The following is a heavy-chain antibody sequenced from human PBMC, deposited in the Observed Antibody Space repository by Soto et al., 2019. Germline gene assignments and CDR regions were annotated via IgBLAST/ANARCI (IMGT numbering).Heavy chain of an antibody. CDR2: ISSSSSYI. J-gene: IGHJ6*02. Sequence: EVQLVESGGGLVKPGGSLRLSCAASGFTFSSYSMNWVRQAPGKGLEWVSSISSSSSYIYYADSVKGRFTISRDNAKNSLYLQMNSLRAEDTAVYYCARGGITGTTVYYYGMDVWGQGTTVTVSS. D-gene: IGHD1-7*01. CDR1: GFTFSSYS. CDR3: ARGGITGTTVYYYGMDV. V-gene: IGHV3-21*01.